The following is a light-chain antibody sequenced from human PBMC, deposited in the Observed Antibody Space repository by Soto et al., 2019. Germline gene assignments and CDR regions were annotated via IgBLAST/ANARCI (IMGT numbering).Light chain of an antibody. V-gene: IGKV3-15*01. CDR1: QSVRSD. Sequence: EIVRTQSPATLSVPPVERATLSCRASQSVRSDLAWYQHKSGQAPRLLIYGASTRATGTPARFSGSGSGTEFTLTISSLQSEDFAVYYCQYYNKTPLTFGGGTKVDIK. CDR2: GAS. CDR3: QYYNKTPLT. J-gene: IGKJ4*01.